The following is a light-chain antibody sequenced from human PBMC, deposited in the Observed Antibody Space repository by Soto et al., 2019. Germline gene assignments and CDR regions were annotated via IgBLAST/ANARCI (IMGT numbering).Light chain of an antibody. CDR1: NIGTKS. V-gene: IGLV3-21*02. J-gene: IGLJ1*01. CDR3: QVWDSSIDHYV. Sequence: SYELPQPPAVSVAPGQTDRITRRGNNIGTKSVHWYQLKQGQAPVVVVYDDSDRPSGIPERFSGLNSGSTATLTISRVEDGDEADYFCQVWDSSIDHYVFGTGTRSPS. CDR2: DDS.